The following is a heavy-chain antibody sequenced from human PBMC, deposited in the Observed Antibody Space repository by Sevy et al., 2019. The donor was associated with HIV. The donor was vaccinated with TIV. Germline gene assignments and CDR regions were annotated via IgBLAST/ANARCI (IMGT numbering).Heavy chain of an antibody. CDR2: IKSKSDGGTT. Sequence: GGSLRLSCAASGFTFHNAWMIWVRQAPGKGLEWIGRIKSKSDGGTTDFAAPVKGRFTISRDDSQNKLFLQMNSLKTEDTAVYYCTSMTTVEGVFDFWGQGTLVTVSS. J-gene: IGHJ4*02. D-gene: IGHD4-17*01. V-gene: IGHV3-15*01. CDR1: GFTFHNAW. CDR3: TSMTTVEGVFDF.